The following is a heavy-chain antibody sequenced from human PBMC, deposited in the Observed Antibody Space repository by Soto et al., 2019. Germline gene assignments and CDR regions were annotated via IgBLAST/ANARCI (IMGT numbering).Heavy chain of an antibody. Sequence: SLRLSCAASGFSFTHYTINWVRQAPGKGLEWVAVMSYDGTNEYYADSVKGRFTISRDNSKSTVYLQMNSLTPGDTALYYCARKWGTYSSASLDYWGLGTLVTVSS. CDR1: GFSFTHYT. V-gene: IGHV3-30*04. CDR3: ARKWGTYSSASLDY. J-gene: IGHJ4*02. D-gene: IGHD6-19*01. CDR2: MSYDGTNE.